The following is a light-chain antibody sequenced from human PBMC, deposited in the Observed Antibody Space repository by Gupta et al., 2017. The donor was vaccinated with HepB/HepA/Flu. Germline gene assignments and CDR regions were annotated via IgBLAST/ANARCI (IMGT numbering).Light chain of an antibody. CDR1: SLRSYH. CDR2: GRN. V-gene: IGLV3-19*01. Sequence: SSELTQDPAVSVALGQTVRITCQGDSLRSYHATWYQQKPGQAPVLVIYGRNSRPSGIPDRFSASRSGSTSSLIITGAQAEDEADYYCNSRDSSGNHLVFGGGTKLTVL. CDR3: NSRDSSGNHLV. J-gene: IGLJ2*01.